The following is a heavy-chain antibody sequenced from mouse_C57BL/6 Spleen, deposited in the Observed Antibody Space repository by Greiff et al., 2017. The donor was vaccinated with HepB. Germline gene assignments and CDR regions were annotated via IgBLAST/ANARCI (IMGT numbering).Heavy chain of an antibody. Sequence: EVQRVESGGGLVKPGGSLKLSCAASGFTFSSYAMSWVRQTPEKRLEWVATISDGGSYTYYPDNVKGRFTISRDNAKNNLYLQMSHLKSEDTAMYYCARDSPVFAYWGQGTLVTVSA. V-gene: IGHV5-4*01. J-gene: IGHJ3*01. CDR3: ARDSPVFAY. CDR2: ISDGGSYT. CDR1: GFTFSSYA.